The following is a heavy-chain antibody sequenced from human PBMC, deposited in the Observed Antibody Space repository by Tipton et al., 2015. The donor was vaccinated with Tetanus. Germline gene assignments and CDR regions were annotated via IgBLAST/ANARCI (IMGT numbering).Heavy chain of an antibody. D-gene: IGHD1-26*01. V-gene: IGHV1-69*13. J-gene: IGHJ6*01. Sequence: QSGAEVKRPGASVRVSCKASGYTFTGNYIHWVRRAPGQGLEWMGGIIPSLGSTTYAPKFQGRITITADEVTTTAYMEVSSLTSEDTAVFYCARGGSYLGIYYYYVMDVWGQGTTVTVSS. CDR3: ARGGSYLGIYYYYVMDV. CDR1: GYTFTGNY. CDR2: IIPSLGST.